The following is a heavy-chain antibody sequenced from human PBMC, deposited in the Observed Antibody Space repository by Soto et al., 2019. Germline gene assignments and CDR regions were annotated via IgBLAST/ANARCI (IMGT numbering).Heavy chain of an antibody. CDR3: ARDKGGEFLKGSGMDV. D-gene: IGHD3-10*01. Sequence: QMQLQESGPGLVKPSETLSLICSVSGDSITAYYLSWLRQSPGKELEWIGYIYHNGETNYNPSLKSRVTISADTSKTQLSLRLSSVTAADTGVYYCARDKGGEFLKGSGMDVWGKGTTVIVSS. CDR1: GDSITAYY. J-gene: IGHJ6*04. CDR2: IYHNGET. V-gene: IGHV4-59*01.